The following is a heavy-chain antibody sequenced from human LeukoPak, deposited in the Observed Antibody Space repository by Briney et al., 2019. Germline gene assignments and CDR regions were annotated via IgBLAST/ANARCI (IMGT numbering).Heavy chain of an antibody. D-gene: IGHD6-13*01. Sequence: PSETLSLTCTVSGGPVSDSSFYWGWIRQPPGKGLEWIGSIHSSGNTNYAPSLNSRVTLSVDTSKNQFSLHLSSVTAADTAVYYCARCLATGGRVSFDYWGQGTLVTVSS. CDR1: GGPVSDSSFY. CDR3: ARCLATGGRVSFDY. J-gene: IGHJ4*02. V-gene: IGHV4-39*01. CDR2: IHSSGNT.